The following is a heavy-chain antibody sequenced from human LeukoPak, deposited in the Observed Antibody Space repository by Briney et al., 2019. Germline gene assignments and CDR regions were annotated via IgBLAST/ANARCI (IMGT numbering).Heavy chain of an antibody. Sequence: ASVKVSCKASGYTFTTYDINWVRQATGQGLEWMGWMNLNSGNTGHTQKFQGRVTMTRNTSISTAYMELSSLRSEDTAVYYCARGRGSGHKENWFDPWGQGTLVTVSS. J-gene: IGHJ5*02. V-gene: IGHV1-8*01. CDR2: MNLNSGNT. CDR1: GYTFTTYD. CDR3: ARGRGSGHKENWFDP. D-gene: IGHD6-19*01.